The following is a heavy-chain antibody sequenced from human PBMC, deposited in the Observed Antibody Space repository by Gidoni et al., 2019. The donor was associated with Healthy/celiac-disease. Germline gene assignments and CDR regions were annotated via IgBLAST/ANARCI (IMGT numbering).Heavy chain of an antibody. D-gene: IGHD5-12*01. Sequence: EVQLVESGGGLVKPGGSLRLSCAASGFTFSSSSMNWVRQAPGKGLEWVSSISSSSSYIYYADSVKGRFTISRDNAKNSLYLQMNSLRAEDTAVYYCAREDPWLQLHLFDYWGQGTLVTVSS. CDR3: AREDPWLQLHLFDY. CDR2: ISSSSSYI. J-gene: IGHJ4*02. CDR1: GFTFSSSS. V-gene: IGHV3-21*01.